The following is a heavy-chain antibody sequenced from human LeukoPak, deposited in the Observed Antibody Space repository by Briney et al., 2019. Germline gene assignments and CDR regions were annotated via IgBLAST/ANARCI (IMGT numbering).Heavy chain of an antibody. CDR1: GGSISIGGYS. Sequence: SQTLSLTCAVSGGSISIGGYSWSWIRQPPGQGLEWIGYTYHSGSTYYNPSLKSRVTISVDRSKNQFFLKLSSVTAADTAVYYCARANYDCVWGSYRYMYYFDYWGQGTLVTVSS. CDR3: ARANYDCVWGSYRYMYYFDY. CDR2: TYHSGST. V-gene: IGHV4-30-2*01. J-gene: IGHJ4*02. D-gene: IGHD3-16*02.